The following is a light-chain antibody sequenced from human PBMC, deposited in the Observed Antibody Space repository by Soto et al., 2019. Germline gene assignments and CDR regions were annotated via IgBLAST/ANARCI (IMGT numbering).Light chain of an antibody. J-gene: IGKJ1*01. Sequence: DIQMTQSPASLSASVGDRVTITCRASEGISNYLAWFHQKVGKLHKLRICAASTLQSGVPSRFSGSGSGTDFTLTISSLQPEDVATYYCQKYNSAPWTFGQGTKVDI. CDR3: QKYNSAPWT. V-gene: IGKV1-27*01. CDR1: EGISNY. CDR2: AAS.